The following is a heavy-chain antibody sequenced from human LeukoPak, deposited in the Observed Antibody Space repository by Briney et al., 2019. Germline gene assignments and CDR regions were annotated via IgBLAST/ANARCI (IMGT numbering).Heavy chain of an antibody. D-gene: IGHD2-15*01. J-gene: IGHJ4*02. CDR2: INTNTGNP. Sequence: ASVKVSCKASGYTFTNYAMNWVRQAPGQGLEWMGWINTNTGNPTYAQGFTGQFVFSSDTSVNTAYLQISSLKAEDTAVYYCARGYCGGSSCYRGIDYWGQGTLVTVSS. CDR3: ARGYCGGSSCYRGIDY. V-gene: IGHV7-4-1*02. CDR1: GYTFTNYA.